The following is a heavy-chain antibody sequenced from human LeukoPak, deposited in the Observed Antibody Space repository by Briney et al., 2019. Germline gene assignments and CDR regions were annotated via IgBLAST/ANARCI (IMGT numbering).Heavy chain of an antibody. D-gene: IGHD2-2*01. CDR3: AKRSGYCSTLSWYHLFNY. J-gene: IGHJ4*02. V-gene: IGHV3-23*01. Sequence: TGGSLRLSCVPSGFTFSNYAMSWVRQAPGKGLEWVSGITGSGGSTNYADSVKGRFTISRDSSKNTLYLQMNSLRVEDTAVYYCAKRSGYCSTLSWYHLFNYWGQGTLVTVSS. CDR2: ITGSGGST. CDR1: GFTFSNYA.